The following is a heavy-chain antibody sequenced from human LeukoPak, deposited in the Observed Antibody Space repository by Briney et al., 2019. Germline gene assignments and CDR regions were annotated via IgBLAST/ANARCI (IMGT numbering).Heavy chain of an antibody. CDR1: GFNFNNYY. CDR3: AKPYVWGSYRSGSYFDY. J-gene: IGHJ4*02. D-gene: IGHD3-16*02. Sequence: GGSLRLSCTASGFNFNNYYMNWVRQAPGKGLEWVSSIDSSSTSVYYRDSVKGRFTISRDNAKNSVSLQMNSLRAEDTAVYYCAKPYVWGSYRSGSYFDYWGQGTLVTVSS. V-gene: IGHV3-21*01. CDR2: IDSSSTSV.